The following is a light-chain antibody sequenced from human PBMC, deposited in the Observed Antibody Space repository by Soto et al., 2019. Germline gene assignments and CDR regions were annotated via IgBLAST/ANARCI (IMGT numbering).Light chain of an antibody. J-gene: IGKJ4*01. CDR3: QQYNNWLPLT. CDR2: GAS. Sequence: EIVMTQSPATLSVSPGERATLSCRASQTVSNNLAWYQQKPVQAPRLLIYGASTRATGIPARFSGSGSGTEFTLTISSLQSEDFAVYYCQQYNNWLPLTFGGGTKVEIK. V-gene: IGKV3-15*01. CDR1: QTVSNN.